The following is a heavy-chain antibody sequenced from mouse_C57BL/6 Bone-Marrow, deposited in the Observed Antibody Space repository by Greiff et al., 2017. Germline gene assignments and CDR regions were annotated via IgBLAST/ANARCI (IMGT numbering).Heavy chain of an antibody. Sequence: QVQLKQSGAELARPGASVKLSCKASGYTFTSYGISWVKQRTGQGLEWIGEIYPRSGNTYYNEKFKGKATLTADKSSSTAYMELRSLTSEDSAVYFCAREGHDYAPDYWGQGTTLTVSS. CDR1: GYTFTSYG. J-gene: IGHJ2*01. D-gene: IGHD2-4*01. CDR2: IYPRSGNT. V-gene: IGHV1-81*01. CDR3: AREGHDYAPDY.